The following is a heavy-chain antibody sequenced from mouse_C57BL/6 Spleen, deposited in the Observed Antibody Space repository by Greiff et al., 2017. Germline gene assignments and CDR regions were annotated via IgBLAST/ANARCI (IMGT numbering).Heavy chain of an antibody. V-gene: IGHV1-26*01. J-gene: IGHJ2*01. CDR2: INPNNGGT. D-gene: IGHD2-5*01. Sequence: EVQLQQSGPELVKPGASVKISCKASGYTFTDYYMNWVKQSHGKSLEWIGDINPNNGGTSYNQKFKGKATLTVDKSSSTAYMELRSLTSEDSAVYYCAASNYEGGLDYWGQGTTLTVSS. CDR1: GYTFTDYY. CDR3: AASNYEGGLDY.